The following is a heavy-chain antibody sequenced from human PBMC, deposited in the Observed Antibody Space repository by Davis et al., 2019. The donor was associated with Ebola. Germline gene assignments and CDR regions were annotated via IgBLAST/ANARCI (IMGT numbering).Heavy chain of an antibody. D-gene: IGHD3-22*01. J-gene: IGHJ4*02. Sequence: GESLKISCAASGVTFSRYDMHWVRQPTGKGLEWVSAIGTAGDTYYPDSVKGRFTISRDNAKNSLYLQMNSLRSDDTAVYYCARGYGSSDSRLFDYWGQGTVVTVSS. CDR2: IGTAGDT. CDR3: ARGYGSSDSRLFDY. V-gene: IGHV3-13*01. CDR1: GVTFSRYD.